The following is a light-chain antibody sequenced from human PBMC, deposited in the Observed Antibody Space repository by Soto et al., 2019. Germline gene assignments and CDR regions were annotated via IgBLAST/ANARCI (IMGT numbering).Light chain of an antibody. J-gene: IGLJ2*01. V-gene: IGLV6-57*04. CDR2: EDN. CDR1: SGSIASNY. Sequence: LTQPHSVSESPGKTVTISCTRSSGSIASNYVQWYQQRPGSAPTTVIYEDNQRPSGVPDRFSGSIDSSSNSASLTISGLKTEDEADYYCQSYDSSNHGAVFGGGTKVTVL. CDR3: QSYDSSNHGAV.